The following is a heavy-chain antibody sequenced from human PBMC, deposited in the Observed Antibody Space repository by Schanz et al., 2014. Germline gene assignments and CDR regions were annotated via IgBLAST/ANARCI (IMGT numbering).Heavy chain of an antibody. CDR3: ARGRGCYDY. V-gene: IGHV1-69*02. CDR2: IIPVLNIA. D-gene: IGHD2-21*01. CDR1: GGTFSSYT. J-gene: IGHJ4*02. Sequence: QLQLVQSGAEVKKPGFSVKVSCKLSGGTFSSYTISWMRQAPGQGLEWMGKIIPVLNIATYAQRFQGRVSITADTSTNTAYMELSSLTSEDTAVHYCARGRGCYDYWGQGTLVTVSS.